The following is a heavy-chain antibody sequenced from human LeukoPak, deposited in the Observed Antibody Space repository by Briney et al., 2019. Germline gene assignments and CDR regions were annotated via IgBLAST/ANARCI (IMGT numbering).Heavy chain of an antibody. CDR3: ARYGGYDFEFDY. D-gene: IGHD5-12*01. J-gene: IGHJ4*02. CDR1: GGSISSYY. Sequence: PSETLSLTCTVSGGSISSYYWSWIRQPPGKGLEWIGYIYYSGSTNYNPSLKSRVTISVDTSKNQFSLKLSSVTAADTAVYYCARYGGYDFEFDYWGQGTLVTVSS. CDR2: IYYSGST. V-gene: IGHV4-59*08.